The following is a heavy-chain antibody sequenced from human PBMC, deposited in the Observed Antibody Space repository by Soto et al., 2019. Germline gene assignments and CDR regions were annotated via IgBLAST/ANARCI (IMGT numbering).Heavy chain of an antibody. D-gene: IGHD7-27*01. J-gene: IGHJ6*04. CDR3: ARGMGMEKNYFYYGMDI. Sequence: GASVKVSCKASGCTFSTYGMHWVRQAPGQSLEWMGWLNGGTGQTRYSQRFQDRVIITRDTSASTGYMELRSLRSEDTAVYYCARGMGMEKNYFYYGMDIWGKGTTFTVS. V-gene: IGHV1-3*01. CDR2: LNGGTGQT. CDR1: GCTFSTYG.